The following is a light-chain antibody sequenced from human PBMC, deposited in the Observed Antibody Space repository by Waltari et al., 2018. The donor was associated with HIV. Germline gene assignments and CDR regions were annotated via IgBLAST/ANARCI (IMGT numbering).Light chain of an antibody. CDR2: DVS. Sequence: QSALTQPASVSGSPGQSITISCTGTSGDVGGYDYVSWYQQHPGKAPKLRIYDVSNRPSGVSNRFSGSKSGNTASLIISGLQAEDEADYYCSSYTSSSTRVFGTGTAVTVV. CDR3: SSYTSSSTRV. CDR1: SGDVGGYDY. V-gene: IGLV2-14*03. J-gene: IGLJ1*01.